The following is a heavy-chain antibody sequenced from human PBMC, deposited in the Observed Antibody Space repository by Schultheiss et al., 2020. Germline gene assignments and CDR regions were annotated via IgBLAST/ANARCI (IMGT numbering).Heavy chain of an antibody. J-gene: IGHJ4*02. CDR3: ASARLAYCGGDCFSLDY. CDR1: GFTFSSHG. Sequence: GGSLRLSCAASGFTFSSHGMHWVRQAPGKGLEWVAVIWYDGSNKYYADSVKGRFTISRDNSKNTLYLQMNSLRAEDTAVYYCASARLAYCGGDCFSLDYWGQGTLVTVSS. D-gene: IGHD2-21*02. V-gene: IGHV3-33*08. CDR2: IWYDGSNK.